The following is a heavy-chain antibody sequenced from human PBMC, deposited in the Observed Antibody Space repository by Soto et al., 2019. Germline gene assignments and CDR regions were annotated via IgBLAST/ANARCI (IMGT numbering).Heavy chain of an antibody. CDR1: GFTFSNYA. J-gene: IGHJ4*02. CDR3: AKNATTALDY. Sequence: EVQVLESGGGLVRPGGSLRLSCAASGFTFSNYAMNWVRQAPGKGLEYVSTISGTGHSTSYADSVKGRFTITRDNSKNTVYLQMNSLRADDTAVYYCAKNATTALDYWGQGTLVTVSS. CDR2: ISGTGHST. D-gene: IGHD4-17*01. V-gene: IGHV3-23*01.